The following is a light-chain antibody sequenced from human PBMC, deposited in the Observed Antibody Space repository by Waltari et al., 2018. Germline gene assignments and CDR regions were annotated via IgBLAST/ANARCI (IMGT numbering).Light chain of an antibody. CDR3: QRYGSSPWT. CDR2: EAS. Sequence: EIVLTQSPGTLSLSPGERATLSCRDSQSVTSNLLAWYQQKPGQAPRLLIYEASIRAIGIPERFSGSGSGTDFTLTISRLEPEDFAVYYCQRYGSSPWTFGQGTKVDIK. CDR1: QSVTSNL. J-gene: IGKJ1*01. V-gene: IGKV3-20*01.